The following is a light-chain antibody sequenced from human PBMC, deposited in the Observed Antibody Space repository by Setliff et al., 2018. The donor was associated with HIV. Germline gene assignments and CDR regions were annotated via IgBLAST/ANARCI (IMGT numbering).Light chain of an antibody. CDR1: SSDVGTYNY. V-gene: IGLV2-8*01. CDR2: EVN. CDR3: SSNAGSNNLV. J-gene: IGLJ1*01. Sequence: QSVLTQPPSASGSPGQSVTISCTGTSSDVGTYNYVSWYQQHPGKAPKLMIYEVNKRPSGVPDRFSGSKSGNTASLTVSGLQAEDEADYYCSSNAGSNNLVFGTGTKVTVL.